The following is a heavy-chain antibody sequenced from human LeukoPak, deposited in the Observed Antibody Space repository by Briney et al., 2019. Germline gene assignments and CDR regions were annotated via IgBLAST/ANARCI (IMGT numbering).Heavy chain of an antibody. J-gene: IGHJ4*02. CDR3: GNLADLGYCSGGSCYYFDY. CDR2: FDPEDGET. Sequence: ASVKVSCKVSGYTLTELSMHWVRQAPGKGLEWMGGFDPEDGETIYAQKFQGRVTMTEDTSTDTAYMELSSLRSEDTAVYCCGNLADLGYCSGGSCYYFDYWGQGTLVTVSS. V-gene: IGHV1-24*01. CDR1: GYTLTELS. D-gene: IGHD2-15*01.